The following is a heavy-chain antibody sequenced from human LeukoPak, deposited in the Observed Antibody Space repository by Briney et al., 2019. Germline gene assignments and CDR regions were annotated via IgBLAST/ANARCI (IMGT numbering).Heavy chain of an antibody. J-gene: IGHJ4*02. CDR3: ARGIIAVSAASDF. Sequence: GGSLRLSCAASGFTFSSYSVNWVRQAPGKGLEWVSYINGSSGTIYYADSVKGRFTISRDNAKNSLYLQMNSLRAEDTAVYSCARGIIAVSAASDFWGQGTLVTVSS. D-gene: IGHD6-19*01. V-gene: IGHV3-48*01. CDR1: GFTFSSYS. CDR2: INGSSGTI.